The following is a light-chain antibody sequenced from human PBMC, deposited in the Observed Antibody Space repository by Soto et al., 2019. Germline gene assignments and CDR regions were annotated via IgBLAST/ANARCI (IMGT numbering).Light chain of an antibody. Sequence: EIVMTQSPATLSVSPGERATLSCRANQIITSNLAWYQQKPGQAPRLLIYGASTRSTGIPGRFSGSGSGTEFTLTISSLQSEDFAVYYCQQYYKWPITFGQGTRLEIK. CDR1: QIITSN. V-gene: IGKV3-15*01. CDR3: QQYYKWPIT. CDR2: GAS. J-gene: IGKJ5*01.